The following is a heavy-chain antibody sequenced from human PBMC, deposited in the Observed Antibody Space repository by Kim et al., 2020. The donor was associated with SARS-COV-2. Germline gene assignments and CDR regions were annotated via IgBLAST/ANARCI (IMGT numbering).Heavy chain of an antibody. CDR1: GDSISSLSW. CDR2: ISHRGSP. V-gene: IGHV4-4*02. Sequence: SETLSLTCAVSGDSISSLSWWSWVRQAPGKGLEWIGEISHRGSPNYHPSLKSRMTISIDSSKNQFSLKLTSVTAADTAIYFCAGFSADMMSMMWGRGGWFDPWGQGTLVTVSS. J-gene: IGHJ5*02. CDR3: AGFSADMMSMMWGRGGWFDP. D-gene: IGHD3-16*01.